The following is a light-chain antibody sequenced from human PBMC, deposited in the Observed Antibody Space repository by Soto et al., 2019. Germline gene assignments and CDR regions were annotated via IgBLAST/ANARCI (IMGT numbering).Light chain of an antibody. CDR1: QSVSDW. J-gene: IGKJ2*01. CDR3: QQYDSYSFYT. CDR2: KAS. V-gene: IGKV1-5*03. Sequence: DIQMTQSPSTLSASVGDRGTITCRASQSVSDWLAWYQQKPGKAPKLLIYKASRLESGDPSRFSGSGSGTEFTLTISSLQPDDLATYYCQQYDSYSFYTFGQGTKLEIK.